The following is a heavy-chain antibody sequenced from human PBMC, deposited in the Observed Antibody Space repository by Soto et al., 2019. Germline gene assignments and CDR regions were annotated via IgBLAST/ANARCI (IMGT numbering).Heavy chain of an antibody. Sequence: SETLSLTCAVYGGSFSGYYWSWIRQPPGKGLEWIGEINHSGSTNYNPSLKSRVTISVDTSKNQFSLKLSSVTAADTAVYYCASRGPLTAVADTGNWFDPWGQGTLVTVSS. V-gene: IGHV4-34*01. D-gene: IGHD6-19*01. CDR1: GGSFSGYY. CDR2: INHSGST. J-gene: IGHJ5*02. CDR3: ASRGPLTAVADTGNWFDP.